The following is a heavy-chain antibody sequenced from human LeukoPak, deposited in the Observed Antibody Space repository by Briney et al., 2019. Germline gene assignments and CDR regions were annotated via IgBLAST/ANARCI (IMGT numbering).Heavy chain of an antibody. D-gene: IGHD5-12*01. Sequence: SETLSLTCTVSGGSISSYYWSWIRQPPGKGLEWIGYIYYSGSTNYNPSLKSRVTISVDTSKNQFSLKLSSVTAADTAVYYCARHSGYVGYNWFDPWGQGTLVTVSS. CDR2: IYYSGST. J-gene: IGHJ5*02. CDR3: ARHSGYVGYNWFDP. V-gene: IGHV4-59*08. CDR1: GGSISSYY.